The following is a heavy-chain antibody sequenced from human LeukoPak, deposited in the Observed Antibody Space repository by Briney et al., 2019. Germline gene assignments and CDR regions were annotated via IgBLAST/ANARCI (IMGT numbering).Heavy chain of an antibody. CDR3: ARVYYSNSYDYWYFDL. CDR2: ISDSGSA. J-gene: IGHJ2*01. D-gene: IGHD6-13*01. Sequence: SETLSLTCTVSGSSMSSDYYWGWIRQPPGKGLEWIGSISDSGSAYYNPSLKSRVTISVDTSKNQFSLKLSSVTAADTAVYYCARVYYSNSYDYWYFDLWGRGTLVTVSS. CDR1: GSSMSSDYY. V-gene: IGHV4-38-2*02.